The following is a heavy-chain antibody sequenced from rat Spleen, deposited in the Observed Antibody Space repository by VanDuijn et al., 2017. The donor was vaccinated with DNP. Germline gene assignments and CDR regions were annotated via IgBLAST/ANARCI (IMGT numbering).Heavy chain of an antibody. CDR1: GFNFNDYW. Sequence: EVRLVESGGGLVQPGRSLKLSCAASGFNFNDYWLAWVRQAPGKGLEWIGDISKDSNTINYTPSLKDRFTISRDNAQNTLYLQMTKLGYEDTAIYYCSKGEQFDDGGQGVMVTVSP. CDR3: SKGEQFDD. J-gene: IGHJ2*01. V-gene: IGHV4-2*01. CDR2: ISKDSNTI.